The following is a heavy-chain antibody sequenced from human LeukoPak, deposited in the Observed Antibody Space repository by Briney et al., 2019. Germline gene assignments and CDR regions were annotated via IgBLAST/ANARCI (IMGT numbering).Heavy chain of an antibody. Sequence: GGSLRLSCAASGFTFSSYWMSWVRQAPGKGLEWVANIKQDGSEKYYVDSVKGRFTISRDNAKNSLYLQMNSLRAEDTAVYYCARDGSGDVWGSYRPTRGFDPWGQGTLVTVSS. D-gene: IGHD3-16*02. CDR1: GFTFSSYW. J-gene: IGHJ5*02. CDR3: ARDGSGDVWGSYRPTRGFDP. CDR2: IKQDGSEK. V-gene: IGHV3-7*03.